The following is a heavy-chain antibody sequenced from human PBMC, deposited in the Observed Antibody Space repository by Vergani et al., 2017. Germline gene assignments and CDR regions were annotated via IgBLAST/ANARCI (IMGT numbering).Heavy chain of an antibody. D-gene: IGHD4-23*01. CDR1: GFNFGEYG. CDR2: IRSKTYGATT. CDR3: AVEIYDYGGSRDFDY. Sequence: EVQLVESGGGLVQPGGSLRLSCQTSGFNFGEYGVSWVRQAPRKGLEWIGFIRSKTYGATTEYAASVRGRFTISRDDSKGIAYLQMSSLKKEDTAVYRCAVEIYDYGGSRDFDYWGQGTLVVVSS. V-gene: IGHV3-49*04. J-gene: IGHJ4*02.